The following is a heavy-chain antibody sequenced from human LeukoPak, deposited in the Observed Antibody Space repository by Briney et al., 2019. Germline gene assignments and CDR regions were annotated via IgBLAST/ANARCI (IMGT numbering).Heavy chain of an antibody. CDR1: GFTFSSYA. CDR3: AKDRAYYYDTSGYYLDY. J-gene: IGHJ4*02. Sequence: GGSLRLSCAASGFTFSSYAMSWVRQAPGKGLEWLSGISGGGGTTYYADSVKGRFTISRDNSKNMLYLQMNSLRAEDTAVYYCAKDRAYYYDTSGYYLDYWGQGTLVTVSS. V-gene: IGHV3-23*01. CDR2: ISGGGGTT. D-gene: IGHD3-22*01.